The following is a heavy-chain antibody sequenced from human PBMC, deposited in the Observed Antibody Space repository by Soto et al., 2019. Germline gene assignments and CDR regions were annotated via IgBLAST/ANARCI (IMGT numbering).Heavy chain of an antibody. CDR3: AREGRDRKHHSRGWFDP. Sequence: QVQLVESGGGVVQPGRSLRLSCAASGFTFSSYGMHWVRQAPGKGLEWVAVIWYDGSNKYYADSVKGRFTISRDNSKNTLYLQMNSLRAEDTAVYYCAREGRDRKHHSRGWFDPWVQGTLVTVS. CDR1: GFTFSSYG. D-gene: IGHD3-10*01. V-gene: IGHV3-33*01. CDR2: IWYDGSNK. J-gene: IGHJ5*02.